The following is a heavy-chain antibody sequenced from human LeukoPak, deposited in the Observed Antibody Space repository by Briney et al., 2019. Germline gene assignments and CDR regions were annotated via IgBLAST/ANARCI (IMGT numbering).Heavy chain of an antibody. CDR3: ARRYYYDSSGHYDY. Sequence: GESPKISCKGSGYSFTNYWIGWVRQMPGKGLEWMGIIHPGDSDTRYSPSFQGQVTISADKSISTAYLQWSSLKASDTAMYYCARRYYYDSSGHYDYWGQGTLVTVSS. D-gene: IGHD3-22*01. J-gene: IGHJ4*02. V-gene: IGHV5-51*01. CDR1: GYSFTNYW. CDR2: IHPGDSDT.